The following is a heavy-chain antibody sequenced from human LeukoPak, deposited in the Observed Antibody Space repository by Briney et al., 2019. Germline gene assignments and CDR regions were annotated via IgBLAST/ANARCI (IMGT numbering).Heavy chain of an antibody. D-gene: IGHD6-13*01. V-gene: IGHV4-38-2*02. CDR3: AREYSSSSEYAFDI. CDR2: IYHSGST. CDR1: GYSISSGYY. J-gene: IGHJ3*02. Sequence: SETLSLTCAVSGYSISSGYYWGWIRQPPGKGLEWIGSIYHSGSTYYNPSLKSRVTISVDTSKNQFSLKLSSVTAADTAVYYCAREYSSSSEYAFDIWGQGTMVTVSS.